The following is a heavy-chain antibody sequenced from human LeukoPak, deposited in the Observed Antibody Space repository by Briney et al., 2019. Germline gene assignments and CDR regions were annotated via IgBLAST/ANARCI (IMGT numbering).Heavy chain of an antibody. D-gene: IGHD5-18*01. CDR3: ARGNTAIRTVMGY. J-gene: IGHJ4*02. Sequence: PSETLSLTCIVSGGSIGTNTYYWGWVRQPPGKGLEWIAGIYYIGNTYYNPSLKSRVTISVDTSKNQFSLKLSSVTAADTAVYYCARGNTAIRTVMGYWGQGTLVTVSS. CDR2: IYYIGNT. CDR1: GGSIGTNTYY. V-gene: IGHV4-39*07.